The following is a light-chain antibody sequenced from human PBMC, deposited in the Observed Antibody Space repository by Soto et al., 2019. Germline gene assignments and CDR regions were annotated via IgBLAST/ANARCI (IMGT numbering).Light chain of an antibody. Sequence: EIVLTQSPGTLSLSPGERATLSCRASQSVSSSYFAWYQQKPGQAPRLLIYGASSRATGIPDRFSGSGSGTDFTLIISRLEPEDFAVYYCHQFGYSPRTFGQGTKVE. J-gene: IGKJ1*01. CDR2: GAS. CDR1: QSVSSSY. V-gene: IGKV3-20*01. CDR3: HQFGYSPRT.